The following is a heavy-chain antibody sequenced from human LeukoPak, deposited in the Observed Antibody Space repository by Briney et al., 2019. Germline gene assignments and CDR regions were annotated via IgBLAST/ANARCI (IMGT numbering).Heavy chain of an antibody. CDR3: ARGYPGGSVDY. D-gene: IGHD3-10*01. CDR1: GYSISSGYF. CDR2: IYHSGTT. J-gene: IGHJ4*02. V-gene: IGHV4-38-2*01. Sequence: PSETLSLTCAVSGYSISSGYFWGWIRQPPGKGLEWIGSIYHSGTTYYNPSLKSRVTISVDTSKNQFSLKLNSVTAADTAVYYCARGYPGGSVDYWGQGTLVTVSS.